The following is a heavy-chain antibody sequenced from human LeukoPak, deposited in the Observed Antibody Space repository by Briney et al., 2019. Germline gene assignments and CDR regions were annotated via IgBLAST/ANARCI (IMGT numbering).Heavy chain of an antibody. Sequence: GGSLRLSCAASGYTFSDFSVNWVRQAPGKGLEWVSSISVRSNYRYYADSVRGRFTISRDDARDSLFLQMNSLRAEDTAVYFCVRLRRNSDRSGYYYYYDYWGQGTLITVSS. CDR1: GYTFSDFS. CDR3: VRLRRNSDRSGYYYYYDY. CDR2: ISVRSNYR. V-gene: IGHV3-21*01. J-gene: IGHJ4*02. D-gene: IGHD3-22*01.